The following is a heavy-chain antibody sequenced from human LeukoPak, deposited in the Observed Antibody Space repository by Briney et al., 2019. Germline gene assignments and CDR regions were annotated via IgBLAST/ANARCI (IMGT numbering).Heavy chain of an antibody. J-gene: IGHJ6*03. CDR2: ISSTGGTA. Sequence: PGGSLRLSCAASGFTFSSYAMSWVRQAPGKGLEWVSAISSTGGTAYYADSVKGRFTISRDNSKNTLYLQMNSLRAEDTAVYYCARDVNSGYGYYYYYYMDVWGKGTTVTVSS. V-gene: IGHV3-23*01. D-gene: IGHD5-12*01. CDR3: ARDVNSGYGYYYYYYMDV. CDR1: GFTFSSYA.